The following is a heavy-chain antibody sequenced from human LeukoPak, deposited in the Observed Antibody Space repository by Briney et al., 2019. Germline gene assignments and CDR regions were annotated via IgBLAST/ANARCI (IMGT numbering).Heavy chain of an antibody. CDR1: QFTLGDYY. J-gene: IGHJ4*02. Sequence: GGSLRLSCAASQFTLGDYYMTWIRQAPGKGLEWVSYITNSGRTTYYADSVKGRFTISRDNSKNSLYLQMNSLRADDTAVYYCARGTPGSYLGYWGQGTLVTVSS. CDR2: ITNSGRTT. V-gene: IGHV3-11*01. D-gene: IGHD3-16*02. CDR3: ARGTPGSYLGY.